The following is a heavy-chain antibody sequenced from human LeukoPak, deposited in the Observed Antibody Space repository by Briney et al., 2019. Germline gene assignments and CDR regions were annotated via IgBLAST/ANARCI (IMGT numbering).Heavy chain of an antibody. J-gene: IGHJ4*02. CDR1: GFTFSSYA. CDR3: AKGQRGITMIVVVIDY. V-gene: IGHV3-23*01. CDR2: ISGSGGST. Sequence: GGSLRLSCAASGFTFSSYAMSWVRQAPGKGLEWVSAISGSGGSTYCADSVKGRFTISRDNSKNTLYLQMNSLRAEDTAVYYCAKGQRGITMIVVVIDYWGQGTLVTVSS. D-gene: IGHD3-22*01.